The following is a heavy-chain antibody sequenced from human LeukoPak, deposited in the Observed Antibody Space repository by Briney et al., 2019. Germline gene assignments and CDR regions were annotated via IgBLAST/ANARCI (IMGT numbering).Heavy chain of an antibody. Sequence: PSETLSLTCTVSGGSISSYHWSWIRQPPGKGLQWIGFIYSSGSTNYNPSLKSRVTMSIDTSKNHFSLKLSSVTAADTAVYYCARHSNTYYYGMGVWGQGTMVTVSS. J-gene: IGHJ6*02. D-gene: IGHD3-3*02. CDR2: IYSSGST. V-gene: IGHV4-59*08. CDR3: ARHSNTYYYGMGV. CDR1: GGSISSYH.